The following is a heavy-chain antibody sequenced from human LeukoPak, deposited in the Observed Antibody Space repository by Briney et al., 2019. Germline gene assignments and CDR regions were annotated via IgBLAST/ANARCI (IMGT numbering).Heavy chain of an antibody. V-gene: IGHV3-21*04. CDR3: AKLTDGSGLAYYFDY. D-gene: IGHD3-10*01. J-gene: IGHJ4*02. Sequence: GGSLRLSCSASTFFINSYTMTWVRQAPGKGLEWISSINGNSAYIYYADSVKGRFTISRDNAKNSVYLQMNSLRAEDTAVYYCAKLTDGSGLAYYFDYWGQGTLVTVSS. CDR1: TFFINSYT. CDR2: INGNSAYI.